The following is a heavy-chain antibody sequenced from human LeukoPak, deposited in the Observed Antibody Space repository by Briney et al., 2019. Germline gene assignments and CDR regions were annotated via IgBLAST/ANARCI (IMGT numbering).Heavy chain of an antibody. CDR1: GFTFDDYA. CDR3: AKDKFSYGYNFDY. Sequence: GGSLRLSCAASGFTFDDYAMHWVRQAPGKGLEWVSLISGDGDSTYYADSVKGRFTISRDNSKNSLYLQMNSLRTEDTALFYCAKDKFSYGYNFDYWGQGTLVTVSS. CDR2: ISGDGDST. J-gene: IGHJ4*02. V-gene: IGHV3-43*02. D-gene: IGHD5-18*01.